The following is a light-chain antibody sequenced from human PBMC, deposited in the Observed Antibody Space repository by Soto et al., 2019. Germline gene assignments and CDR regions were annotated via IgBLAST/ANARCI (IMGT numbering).Light chain of an antibody. CDR3: SSYTSSSTLYV. CDR1: SSYVGGYNY. V-gene: IGLV2-14*01. CDR2: EVS. Sequence: QSVLTQPVSVSGSPGQSITISCTGTSSYVGGYNYVSWYQQHPGKAPNLMIYEVSNRPSGVSNRFSGSKSGNTASLTISGLQAEDEADYYCSSYTSSSTLYVFGTGTKVTVL. J-gene: IGLJ1*01.